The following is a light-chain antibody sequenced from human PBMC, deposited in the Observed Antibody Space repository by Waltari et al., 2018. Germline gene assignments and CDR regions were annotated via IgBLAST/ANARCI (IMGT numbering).Light chain of an antibody. J-gene: IGLJ3*02. CDR3: NSRDNNAYHA. CDR2: GNN. V-gene: IGLV3-19*01. CDR1: SLRTYY. Sequence: SSELTQDPAVSVALGQTVRVTCQGDSLRTYYASWYQQKPGQAPTLVMFGNNKRPSGIPDRFSGSSSGNTASLTIAGAQAEDEADYYCNSRDNNAYHAFGGGTKLTVL.